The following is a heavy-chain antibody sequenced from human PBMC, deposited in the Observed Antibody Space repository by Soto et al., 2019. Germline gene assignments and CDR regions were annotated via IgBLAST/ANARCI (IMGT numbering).Heavy chain of an antibody. J-gene: IGHJ4*01. CDR1: GGSVSIGTYY. V-gene: IGHV4-61*01. CDR2: IHYSGST. CDR3: TRGGDAYKNGH. D-gene: IGHD2-21*01. Sequence: QVQLQESGPGLVKPSETLSLTCTVPGGSVSIGTYYWSWIRQPPGKGLEWIGFIHYSGSTNYNPSLKSRVTMSVDTSKNQFSLKLTSVNAADTAVYYCTRGGDAYKNGHWGHGTLVTVSS.